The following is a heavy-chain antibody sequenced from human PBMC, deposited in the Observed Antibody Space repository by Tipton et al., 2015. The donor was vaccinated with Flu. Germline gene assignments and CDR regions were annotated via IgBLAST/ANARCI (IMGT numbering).Heavy chain of an antibody. CDR1: GGSISSYY. D-gene: IGHD3-22*01. V-gene: IGHV4-4*07. J-gene: IGHJ4*02. CDR2: IYTSGST. Sequence: TLSLTCTVSGGSISSYYWSWIRQPAGKGLEWIGRIYTSGSTNYNPALKSRVTMSVDTSKNQFALKLSSVTAADTAVYYCARDFSHYYDSIGNDYWGQGTLVTVSS. CDR3: ARDFSHYYDSIGNDY.